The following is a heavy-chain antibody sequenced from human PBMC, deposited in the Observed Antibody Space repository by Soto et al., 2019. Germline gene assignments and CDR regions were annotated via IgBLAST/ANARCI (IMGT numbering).Heavy chain of an antibody. CDR2: SSDSGRNT. V-gene: IGHV3-23*01. CDR3: GKDGSPDYGDYNWFDS. CDR1: GLTFRRCA. Sequence: GGSLIPSCAAPGLTFRRCAMSWLRQTPGKGLDRVSSSSDSGRNTSYAASVKGRFTISGHILKSTLHLQMNSLRAEDTAIYYCGKDGSPDYGDYNWFDSWGQGT. D-gene: IGHD4-17*01. J-gene: IGHJ5*01.